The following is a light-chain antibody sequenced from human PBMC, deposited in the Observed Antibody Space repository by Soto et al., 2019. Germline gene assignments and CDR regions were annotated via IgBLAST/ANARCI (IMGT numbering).Light chain of an antibody. V-gene: IGKV3-15*01. J-gene: IGKJ4*01. CDR1: LSISTN. CDR3: QQYNNWPLT. Sequence: EIVMTQSPATLSVSPGEGATLSCRASLSISTNLAWYQQKPGQAPRLLMYGASTRATGIPARFSGSGSGTEFTLTTSGLQSEDFAVYYCQQYNNWPLTFGGGTKVEIK. CDR2: GAS.